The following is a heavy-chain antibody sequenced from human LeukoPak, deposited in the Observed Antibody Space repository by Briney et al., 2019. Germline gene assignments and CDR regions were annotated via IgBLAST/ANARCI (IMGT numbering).Heavy chain of an antibody. D-gene: IGHD5-12*01. Sequence: GGSLRLSCAASGFTFSSYSMRWVRQAPGKGLEWVSGISGSGGGTYYADAVKGLLTISRDNSKNTLYLQMNPMRAEDTAVYYCARDLGPTSGYAFDPWGQGPLAPVSS. V-gene: IGHV3-23*01. CDR3: ARDLGPTSGYAFDP. CDR2: ISGSGGGT. CDR1: GFTFSSYS. J-gene: IGHJ5*02.